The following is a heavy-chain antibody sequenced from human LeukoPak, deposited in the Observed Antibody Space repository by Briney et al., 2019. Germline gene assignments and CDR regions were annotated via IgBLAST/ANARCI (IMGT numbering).Heavy chain of an antibody. V-gene: IGHV3-21*01. CDR3: ASPQVPYSSSNYFDY. CDR2: ISSSSSYI. J-gene: IGHJ4*02. CDR1: GFTFSSYC. Sequence: GGSLRLSCAASGFTFSSYCMSWVRQAPGKGLEWVSSISSSSSYIYYADSVKGRFTISRDNAKNSLYLQMNSLRVEDTAVYYCASPQVPYSSSNYFDYWGQGTLVTVSS. D-gene: IGHD6-13*01.